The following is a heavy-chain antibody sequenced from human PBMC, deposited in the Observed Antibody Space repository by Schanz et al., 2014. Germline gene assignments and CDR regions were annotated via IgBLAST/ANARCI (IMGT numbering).Heavy chain of an antibody. CDR3: ARGYGDSPTDF. Sequence: QVQLVQSGAEVKKPGASVKVSFKASGYTFISYGIKWVRQAPGQGLEWMGRIIPILGIANYAQKFQGRVTITADRSTSTAYMELSSLRSEDTAVYYCARGYGDSPTDFWGQGTLVTVSS. V-gene: IGHV1-69*04. D-gene: IGHD4-17*01. CDR1: GYTFISYG. J-gene: IGHJ4*02. CDR2: IIPILGIA.